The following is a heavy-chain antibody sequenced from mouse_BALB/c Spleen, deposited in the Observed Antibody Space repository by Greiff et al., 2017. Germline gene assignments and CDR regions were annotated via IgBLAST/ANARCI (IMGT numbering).Heavy chain of an antibody. V-gene: IGHV7-3*02. CDR2: IRNKVNGYTT. CDR1: GFTFPANY. Sequence: DVMLVESGGGLVQPGGPLRFPCAPPGFTFPANYMTWVRQPLGKALEWLGFIRNKVNGYTTDYSSSAKARFTISRDNSQSILYLQMNTLRAEDSTTYYCARDGGSYRYFDVWGAGTTVTVSS. CDR3: ARDGGSYRYFDV. J-gene: IGHJ1*01.